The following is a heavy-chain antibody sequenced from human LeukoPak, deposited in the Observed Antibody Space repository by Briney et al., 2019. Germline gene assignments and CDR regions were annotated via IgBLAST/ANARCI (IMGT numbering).Heavy chain of an antibody. CDR1: GGSFSGYY. CDR2: INHSGST. J-gene: IGHJ4*02. D-gene: IGHD3-10*01. V-gene: IGHV4-34*01. Sequence: SETLSLTCGVYGGSFSGYYWTWIRQPPGKGLEWLGEINHSGSTNYNPSLKSRVIMSVDTSKNQFSLKLSSVTAADTAVYYCARGGDYYGSGIPFDFWGQGTLVTVSA. CDR3: ARGGDYYGSGIPFDF.